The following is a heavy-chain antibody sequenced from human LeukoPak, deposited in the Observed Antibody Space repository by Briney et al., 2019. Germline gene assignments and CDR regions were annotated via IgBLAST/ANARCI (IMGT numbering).Heavy chain of an antibody. D-gene: IGHD6-19*01. J-gene: IGHJ4*02. Sequence: ASVKVSCKASGYTFTGYYMHWVRQAPGQGLEWMGWINPNSGVTNYARKFQGRVTMTTDTFISTAYMEVTRLRSDDTAVYYCARGGGVIAVAGVDYWGQGTLVTVSS. CDR3: ARGGGVIAVAGVDY. CDR1: GYTFTGYY. CDR2: INPNSGVT. V-gene: IGHV1-2*02.